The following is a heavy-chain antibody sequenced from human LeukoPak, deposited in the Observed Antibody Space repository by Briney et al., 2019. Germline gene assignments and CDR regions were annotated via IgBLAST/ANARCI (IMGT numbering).Heavy chain of an antibody. D-gene: IGHD3-22*01. CDR1: GFTVSSNY. V-gene: IGHV3-66*01. CDR3: ARGNYDSSGSYNY. CDR2: IYSGGST. Sequence: GGPLRLSCAASGFTVSSNYMSWVRQAPGKGLEWVSVIYSGGSTYYADSVKGRFTISRDNSKNTLYLQMNSLRAEDTAVYYCARGNYDSSGSYNYWGQGTLVTVSS. J-gene: IGHJ4*02.